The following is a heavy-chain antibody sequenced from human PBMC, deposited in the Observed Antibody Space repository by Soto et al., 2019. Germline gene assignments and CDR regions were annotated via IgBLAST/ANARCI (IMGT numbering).Heavy chain of an antibody. D-gene: IGHD6-6*01. Sequence: SVKVSCKASGGTFSSYAISWVRQAPGQGLEWMGGIIPIFGTANYAQKFQGRVTITADESTSTAYMELSSLRSEDTAVYYCARGLFSSSSYRDYYYYGMDVWGQGTTVTVSS. J-gene: IGHJ6*02. CDR2: IIPIFGTA. V-gene: IGHV1-69*13. CDR1: GGTFSSYA. CDR3: ARGLFSSSSYRDYYYYGMDV.